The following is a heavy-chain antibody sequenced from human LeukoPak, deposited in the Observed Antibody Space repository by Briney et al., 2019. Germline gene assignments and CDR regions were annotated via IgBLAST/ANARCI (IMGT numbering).Heavy chain of an antibody. CDR2: IGIDSGNT. J-gene: IGHJ4*02. D-gene: IGHD1-1*01. Sequence: PGGSLRLSCTASGFPFIGMNWVRQAPGKGLEWISYIGIDSGNTKYADSVRGRFTISTDKDKNSLYLQMNSLRVEDTAVYYCARDHNYAFDNWGQGTLVSVAS. CDR3: ARDHNYAFDN. CDR1: GFPFIG. V-gene: IGHV3-48*01.